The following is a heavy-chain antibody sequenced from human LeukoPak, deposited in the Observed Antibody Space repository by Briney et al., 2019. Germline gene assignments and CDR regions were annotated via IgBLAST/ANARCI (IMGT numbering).Heavy chain of an antibody. J-gene: IGHJ4*02. Sequence: SETLSLTCTVSGGSISSGGYYWSWIRQPPGKGLEWIGYIFYRGLTNYNPSLKNRVTISVDTSKNQFSLKLTSVTAADTAVYYCARVVPDGWSDYWGQGTLVTVSS. D-gene: IGHD2-2*01. CDR2: IFYRGLT. CDR3: ARVVPDGWSDY. V-gene: IGHV4-61*08. CDR1: GGSISSGGYY.